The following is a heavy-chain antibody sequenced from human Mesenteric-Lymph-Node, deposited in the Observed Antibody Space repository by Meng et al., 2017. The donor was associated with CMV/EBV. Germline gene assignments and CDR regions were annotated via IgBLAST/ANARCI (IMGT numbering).Heavy chain of an antibody. V-gene: IGHV4-34*02. CDR3: ARHQRWLKSEGGFNY. D-gene: IGHD4-23*01. CDR2: INHSGST. Sequence: QLRQGGAGPFNPSETLSLPCAVYGGSFSGYYWSWIRQPPGKGLEWIGEINHSGSTNYNPSLKSRVTISVDTSKNQFSLKLSSVTAADTAVYYCARHQRWLKSEGGFNYWGQGTLVTVSS. CDR1: GGSFSGYY. J-gene: IGHJ4*02.